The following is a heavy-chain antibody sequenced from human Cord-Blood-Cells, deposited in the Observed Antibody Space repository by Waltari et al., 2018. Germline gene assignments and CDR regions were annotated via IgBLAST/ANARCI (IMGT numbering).Heavy chain of an antibody. D-gene: IGHD3-22*01. Sequence: QLQLQESGPGLVKPSETLSLTCTVPGASPTSSSYYCAWLRQPPGKGLEWIGSIYYSGSTYYNPSLKSRVTISVDTSKNQFSLKLSSVTAADTAVYYCASYDSSGLYFDYWGQGTLVTVSS. J-gene: IGHJ4*02. CDR3: ASYDSSGLYFDY. CDR1: GASPTSSSYY. CDR2: IYYSGST. V-gene: IGHV4-39*07.